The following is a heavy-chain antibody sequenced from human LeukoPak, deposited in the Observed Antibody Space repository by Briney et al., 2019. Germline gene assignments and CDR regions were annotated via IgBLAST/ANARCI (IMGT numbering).Heavy chain of an antibody. D-gene: IGHD2-2*01. Sequence: GGSLRLSCAASGNYWMHWVRQAPGKGLVWVSHINSDGSWTTYVDSVKGRFTISKDNAKNMVYRQMNNLRAENTVVYYCVSFYETYWGRGTLVPVSS. CDR1: GNYW. V-gene: IGHV3-74*01. J-gene: IGHJ4*02. CDR3: VSFYETY. CDR2: INSDGSWT.